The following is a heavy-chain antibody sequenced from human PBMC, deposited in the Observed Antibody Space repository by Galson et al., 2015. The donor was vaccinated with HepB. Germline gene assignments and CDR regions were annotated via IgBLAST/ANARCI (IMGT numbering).Heavy chain of an antibody. D-gene: IGHD6-13*01. Sequence: SLRLSCAASGFTFSSYSMNWVRQAPGKGLEWVSYISSSSSTIYYADSVKGRFTISRDNAKNSLYLQMNSLRDEDTAVYYCARDMYSSSWYWASGNFDYWGQGTLVTVSS. J-gene: IGHJ4*02. V-gene: IGHV3-48*02. CDR2: ISSSSSTI. CDR1: GFTFSSYS. CDR3: ARDMYSSSWYWASGNFDY.